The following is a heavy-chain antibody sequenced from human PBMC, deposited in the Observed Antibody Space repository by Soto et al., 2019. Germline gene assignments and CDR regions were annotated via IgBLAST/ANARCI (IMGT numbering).Heavy chain of an antibody. CDR1: GGSISSGDYY. J-gene: IGHJ4*02. CDR2: IYYSGST. V-gene: IGHV4-30-4*01. CDR3: ARDRGYCSGGSCYGLDY. D-gene: IGHD2-15*01. Sequence: SETLSLTCTVSGGSISSGDYYWIWIRHPPGKGLEWIGYIYYSGSTYYNPSLKSRVTISVDTSKNQFSLKLSSVTAADTAVYYCARDRGYCSGGSCYGLDYWGQGTLVTVSS.